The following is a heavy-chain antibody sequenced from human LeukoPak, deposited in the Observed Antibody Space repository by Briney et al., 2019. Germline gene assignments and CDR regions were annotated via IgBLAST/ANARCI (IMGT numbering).Heavy chain of an antibody. Sequence: GASVKVSCKASGGTFSSYTINWVRQATGQGLEWMGWMNPNSGNTGYAQKFQGRVTITRNTSISTAYMELSSLRSEDTAVYYCASDYGSGSYAFDIWGQGTMVTVSS. CDR3: ASDYGSGSYAFDI. CDR2: MNPNSGNT. CDR1: GGTFSSYT. V-gene: IGHV1-8*03. J-gene: IGHJ3*02. D-gene: IGHD3-10*01.